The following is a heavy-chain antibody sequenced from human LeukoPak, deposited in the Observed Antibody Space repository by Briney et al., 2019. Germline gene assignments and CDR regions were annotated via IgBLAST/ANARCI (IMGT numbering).Heavy chain of an antibody. J-gene: IGHJ4*02. V-gene: IGHV4-34*01. CDR1: GGSFSGYY. CDR3: ARGSSWYASFDY. Sequence: PSETLSLTCAVYGGSFSGYYWSWIRQPPGKGLEWIGEINHSGSTNYNPSLKSRVTLSVDTSKNQFSLKLSSVTAADTAVYYCARGSSWYASFDYWGQGTLVTVSS. CDR2: INHSGST. D-gene: IGHD6-13*01.